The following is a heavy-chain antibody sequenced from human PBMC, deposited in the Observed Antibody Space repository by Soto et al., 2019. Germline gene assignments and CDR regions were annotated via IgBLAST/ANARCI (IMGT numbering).Heavy chain of an antibody. D-gene: IGHD3-22*01. CDR2: INPNSGGT. V-gene: IGHV1-2*04. CDR1: GYTFTGYY. J-gene: IGHJ3*02. Sequence: ASVKVSCKASGYTFTGYYMHWVRQAPGKGLEWMGWINPNSGGTNYAQKFQGWVTMTRDTSISTAYMELSRLRSDDTAVYYCARVRGDYNDSSGSLMMAFDIWGQGTMVTVSS. CDR3: ARVRGDYNDSSGSLMMAFDI.